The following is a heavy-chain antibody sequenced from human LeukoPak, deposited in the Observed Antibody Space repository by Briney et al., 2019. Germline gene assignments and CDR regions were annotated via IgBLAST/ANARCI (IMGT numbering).Heavy chain of an antibody. Sequence: SETLSLTCTVSGGSNSSSGYYWGWLRQPPGKGLEWIGSIYYSGSTYYNPSLKSRVTISRDTSKNQFSLNLYSVTVADTAVYYCARGRDGYNSLLDYWGQGTLVTVSS. V-gene: IGHV4-39*01. D-gene: IGHD5-24*01. J-gene: IGHJ4*02. CDR1: GGSNSSSGYY. CDR2: IYYSGST. CDR3: ARGRDGYNSLLDY.